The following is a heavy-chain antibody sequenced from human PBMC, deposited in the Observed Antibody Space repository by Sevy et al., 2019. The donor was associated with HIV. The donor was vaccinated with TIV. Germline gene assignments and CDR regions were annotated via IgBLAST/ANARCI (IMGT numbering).Heavy chain of an antibody. V-gene: IGHV4-59*08. CDR1: GGSINSDH. J-gene: IGHJ3*02. Sequence: SETQSLTCTVSGGSINSDHWNWIRQPPGKGLEWIGYVYYTRGTNYNPSLKNRVTISVDRTKNQFSLKLTSVTAADTAVYYCARQKDFDIWGQGTMVTVSS. CDR3: ARQKDFDI. CDR2: VYYTRGT.